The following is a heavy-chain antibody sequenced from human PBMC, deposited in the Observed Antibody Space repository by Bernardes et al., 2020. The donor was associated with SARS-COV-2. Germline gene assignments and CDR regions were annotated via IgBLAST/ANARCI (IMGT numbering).Heavy chain of an antibody. Sequence: SKTLSVTCTVSGGSVSIGSYYWSWIRQPPGKGLEWIGYIYSILSTNYNPSLKSRVTISVDTSKNQFSLKLRSVTAADTAVYYCSRDRAGSLYSSGWYYYYYGMDVWGQGTTVTVSS. D-gene: IGHD6-19*01. CDR3: SRDRAGSLYSSGWYYYYYGMDV. V-gene: IGHV4-61*01. CDR1: GGSVSIGSYY. J-gene: IGHJ6*02. CDR2: IYSILST.